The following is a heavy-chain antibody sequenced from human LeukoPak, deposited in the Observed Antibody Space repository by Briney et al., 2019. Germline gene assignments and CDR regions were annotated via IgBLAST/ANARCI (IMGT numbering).Heavy chain of an antibody. J-gene: IGHJ6*03. V-gene: IGHV5-51*01. CDR3: ARHGSDFWSGYYQTSYYYYYMDV. CDR2: IYPGDSDT. CDR1: GYSFTSYW. D-gene: IGHD3-3*01. Sequence: GESLKVSCKGSGYSFTSYWIGWVRQMPGKGLEGMGIIYPGDSDTIYRPSFQGQVTISADKSNSTAYLQWSSLNPSDTAMYYCARHGSDFWSGYYQTSYYYYYMDVWGKGTTVTVSS.